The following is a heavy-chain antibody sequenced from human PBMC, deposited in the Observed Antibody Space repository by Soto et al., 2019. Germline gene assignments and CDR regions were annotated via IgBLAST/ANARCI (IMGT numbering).Heavy chain of an antibody. J-gene: IGHJ4*02. CDR1: GFTFSSYS. Sequence: DVRLLESGGGLVQPGGSLRLSCAASGFTFSSYSMSWLRQAPGKGLEWVSTIGTSPSTYSGDSVRGRFTISRDNSRNTLYLQMNSLRAEDTAVYYCADLSRYCTSSNCDWGQGTLVTVSS. D-gene: IGHD2-2*01. CDR2: IGTSPST. V-gene: IGHV3-23*01. CDR3: ADLSRYCTSSNCD.